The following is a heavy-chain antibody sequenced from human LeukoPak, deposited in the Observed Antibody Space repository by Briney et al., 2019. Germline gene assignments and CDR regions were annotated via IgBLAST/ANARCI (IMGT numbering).Heavy chain of an antibody. D-gene: IGHD2-2*01. CDR3: ARHQAGSYCSSTSCWGDAFDI. CDR1: GYTFTSYY. J-gene: IGHJ3*02. CDR2: INPSGGST. Sequence: ASVKVSCKASGYTFTSYYMHWVRQAPGQGLEWMGIINPSGGSTSYAQKFQGRVTMTRDTSISTAYMELSRLRSDDTAVYYCARHQAGSYCSSTSCWGDAFDIWGQGTMVTVSS. V-gene: IGHV1-46*01.